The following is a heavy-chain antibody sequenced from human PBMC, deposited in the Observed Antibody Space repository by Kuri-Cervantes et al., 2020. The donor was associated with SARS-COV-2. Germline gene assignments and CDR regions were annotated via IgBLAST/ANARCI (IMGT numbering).Heavy chain of an antibody. V-gene: IGHV3-23*01. CDR2: ISGSGGST. CDR1: GFTFSSYA. CDR3: AKLGGGILASDI. Sequence: GGSLRLSCAASGFTFSSYAMSWVRQARGRGLEWVSAISGSGGSTYYADSVKGRFTISRDNSKNTLYLQMNSLRAEDTAVYYCAKLGGGILASDIWGQGTMVTVSS. J-gene: IGHJ3*02. D-gene: IGHD2-15*01.